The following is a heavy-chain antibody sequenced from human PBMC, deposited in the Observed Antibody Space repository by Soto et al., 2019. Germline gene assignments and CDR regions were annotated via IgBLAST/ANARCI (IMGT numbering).Heavy chain of an antibody. J-gene: IGHJ3*02. CDR2: INPNSGGT. V-gene: IGHV1-2*02. CDR1: GYTFTGYY. D-gene: IGHD3-22*01. CDR3: ARDQARDYYDSSGYSIVAFDI. Sequence: GASVKVFCKASGYTFTGYYMHWVRQAPGQGLEWMGWINPNSGGTNYAQKFQGRVTMTRDTSISTAYMELSRLRSDDTAVYYCARDQARDYYDSSGYSIVAFDIWGQGTMVTVSS.